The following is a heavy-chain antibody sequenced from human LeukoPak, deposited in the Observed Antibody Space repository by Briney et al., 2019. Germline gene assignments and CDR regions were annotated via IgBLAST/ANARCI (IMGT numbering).Heavy chain of an antibody. CDR1: GGSISSGSYY. Sequence: SETLSLTCTVSGGSISSGSYYWGWIRQPPGKGLEWIGSIYYSGSTYYNPSLKSRVIVSSDTSKNQFSLKLSSVTAADTAVYYCARGRYRFDPWGQGTLVTVSS. J-gene: IGHJ5*02. CDR3: ARGRYRFDP. D-gene: IGHD5-18*01. CDR2: IYYSGST. V-gene: IGHV4-39*07.